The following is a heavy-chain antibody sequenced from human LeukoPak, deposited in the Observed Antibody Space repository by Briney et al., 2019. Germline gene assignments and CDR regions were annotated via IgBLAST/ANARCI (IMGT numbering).Heavy chain of an antibody. CDR3: PKDTFDYLRYYFDY. CDR1: GFTFISYA. J-gene: IGHJ4*02. CDR2: ISGSTGTT. V-gene: IGHV3-23*01. Sequence: GGSLRLSCAASGFTFISYAMNWVRQAPGKGLEWVSTISGSTGTTYYADSVKGRFTISRDNYKNTLYLQMNSLRDDDTAVYNCPKDTFDYLRYYFDYCGQGTLVTVSS. D-gene: IGHD3-9*01.